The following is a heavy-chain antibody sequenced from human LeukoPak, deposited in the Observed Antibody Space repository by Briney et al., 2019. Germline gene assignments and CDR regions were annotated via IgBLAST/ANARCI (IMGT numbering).Heavy chain of an antibody. Sequence: PSETLSLTCTASGGSTSSSSYYWSWVRQPPGKGLEWIGSIYYTGSTYYNPSLKSRVTISLDTSKNQFSLKLISVTAADTAVYYCARHRKVDTAGDYWGQGTLVTVSS. CDR1: GGSTSSSSYY. CDR2: IYYTGST. D-gene: IGHD5-18*01. CDR3: ARHRKVDTAGDY. V-gene: IGHV4-39*01. J-gene: IGHJ4*02.